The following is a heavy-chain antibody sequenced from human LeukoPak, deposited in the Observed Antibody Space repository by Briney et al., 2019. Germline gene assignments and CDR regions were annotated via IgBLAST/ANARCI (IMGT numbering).Heavy chain of an antibody. D-gene: IGHD2-15*01. CDR1: GGSISSFY. V-gene: IGHV4-59*08. CDR3: ARRGGYCSGGSCELDY. J-gene: IGHJ4*02. CDR2: IYYSGST. Sequence: SETLSLTCTVSGGSISSFYWSWIRQPPGKGLEWIGYIYYSGSTNYNPSLKSRVTISVDTSKSQFSLKLTSVTAADTAVYYCARRGGYCSGGSCELDYWAREPWSPSPQ.